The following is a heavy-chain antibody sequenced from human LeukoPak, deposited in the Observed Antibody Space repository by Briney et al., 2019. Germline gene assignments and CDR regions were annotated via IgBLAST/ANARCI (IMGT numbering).Heavy chain of an antibody. CDR3: ARRLAGTEDY. J-gene: IGHJ4*02. CDR2: FYYSGST. Sequence: SETLSLTCTVSGGSISSSNYYWGWIRQPPGRGLEWIGSFYYSGSTYYNPSLRSRVTISVDTSKNQFSLRLSSVTATDTAVYYCARRLAGTEDYWGQGTVVTVSS. D-gene: IGHD6-13*01. V-gene: IGHV4-39*01. CDR1: GGSISSSNYY.